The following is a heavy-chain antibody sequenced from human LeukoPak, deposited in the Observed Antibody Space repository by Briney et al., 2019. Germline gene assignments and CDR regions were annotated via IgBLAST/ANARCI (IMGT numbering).Heavy chain of an antibody. CDR3: ARKGRSATFDY. CDR2: IIPIFGTA. Sequence: SVKVPCKASGGTFSSYAISWVRQAPGQGLEWMGGIIPIFGTANYAQKFQGRVTITADESTSAAYMELSSLRSEDTAVYYCARKGRSATFDYWGQGTLVTVSS. J-gene: IGHJ4*02. CDR1: GGTFSSYA. D-gene: IGHD2-15*01. V-gene: IGHV1-69*13.